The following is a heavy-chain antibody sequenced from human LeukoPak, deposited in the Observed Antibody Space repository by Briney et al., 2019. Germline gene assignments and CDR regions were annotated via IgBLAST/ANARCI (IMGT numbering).Heavy chain of an antibody. CDR2: IYPGDSDT. CDR3: ARLTQPLLSHFDY. Sequence: ESREISCKGSGYSFTNYWIGWVRQMPGKGLEWMGIIYPGDSDTRYSPSFLGQVTISADRSISTAYLQWSSLKASDTAMYYCARLTQPLLSHFDYWGQGNLVTVSS. CDR1: GYSFTNYW. J-gene: IGHJ4*01. V-gene: IGHV5-51*01. D-gene: IGHD2-21*02.